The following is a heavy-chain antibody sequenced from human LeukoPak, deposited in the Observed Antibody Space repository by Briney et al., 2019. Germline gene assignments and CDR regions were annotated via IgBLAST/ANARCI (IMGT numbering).Heavy chain of an antibody. CDR1: GGTFISYA. D-gene: IGHD3-16*02. V-gene: IGHV1-69*05. J-gene: IGHJ4*02. Sequence: SVKVSCKASGGTFISYAISWVRQAPGQGLEWMGGIIPIFGTANYAQKFQGRVTITTDESTSTAYMELSSLRSEDTAVYYCARALRLGELSFDYWAREPWSPSPQ. CDR2: IIPIFGTA. CDR3: ARALRLGELSFDY.